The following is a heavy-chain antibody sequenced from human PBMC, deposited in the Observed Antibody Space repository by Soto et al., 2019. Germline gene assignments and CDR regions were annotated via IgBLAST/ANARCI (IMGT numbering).Heavy chain of an antibody. CDR1: GGSFSDTY. CDR2: INHNTNT. D-gene: IGHD2-15*01. Sequence: QVHLQQWGAGLLKPSETLSLTCAVYGGSFSDTYWNWFRQPPGKGLEWIGEINHNTNTIYNPSLTRRAPXSXDXXKTHFSLKLTSVTAADTAVYYCARGVRLFRGSFDPWGQGTLVTVSS. J-gene: IGHJ5*02. CDR3: ARGVRLFRGSFDP. V-gene: IGHV4-34*01.